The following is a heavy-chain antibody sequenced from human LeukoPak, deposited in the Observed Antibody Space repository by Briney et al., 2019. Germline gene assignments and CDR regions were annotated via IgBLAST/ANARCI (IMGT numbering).Heavy chain of an antibody. CDR1: GGPFSGYY. D-gene: IGHD6-6*01. Sequence: SETLSLTCAVYGGPFSGYYRSWIRQPPGKGLEWIGEINHSGSTNYNPSLKSRVTISVDASKNQFSLKLSSVTAADTAVYYCAGGRIAARPSPVYWGQGTLVTVSS. CDR2: INHSGST. V-gene: IGHV4-34*01. CDR3: AGGRIAARPSPVY. J-gene: IGHJ4*02.